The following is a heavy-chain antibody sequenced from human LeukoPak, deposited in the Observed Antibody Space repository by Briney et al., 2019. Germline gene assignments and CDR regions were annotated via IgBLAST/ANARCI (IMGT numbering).Heavy chain of an antibody. CDR1: GGSISSYY. D-gene: IGHD3-3*01. CDR2: IYYSGST. J-gene: IGHJ6*02. V-gene: IGHV4-59*01. Sequence: PSETLSLTCTVSGGSISSYYWSWIRQPPGKGLEWIGYIYYSGSTNYNPSLKSRVTISVDTSKNQFSLKLSSVTAADTAVYYCERDRTIFGVAAYGMDVWGQGTTVTVSS. CDR3: ERDRTIFGVAAYGMDV.